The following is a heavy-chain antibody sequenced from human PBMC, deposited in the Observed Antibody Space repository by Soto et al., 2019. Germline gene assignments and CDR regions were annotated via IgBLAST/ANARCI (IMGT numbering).Heavy chain of an antibody. CDR2: IYYSGST. J-gene: IGHJ6*02. Sequence: SETLSLTCTVSGGSISSGGYYWSWIRQHPGKGLEWIGYIYYSGSTYYNPSLKSRVTISVDTSKNQFSLKLSSVTAADTAVYYCARDSPLGYCSGGSCYSGYYYGMDVWGQGTTVTVSS. D-gene: IGHD2-15*01. CDR3: ARDSPLGYCSGGSCYSGYYYGMDV. CDR1: GGSISSGGYY. V-gene: IGHV4-31*03.